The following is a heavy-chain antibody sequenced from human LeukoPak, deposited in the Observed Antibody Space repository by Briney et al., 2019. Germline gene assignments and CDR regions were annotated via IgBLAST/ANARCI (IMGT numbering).Heavy chain of an antibody. CDR1: GFTFNNYA. D-gene: IGHD5-12*01. CDR2: ISSSSSYI. V-gene: IGHV3-21*01. CDR3: ARGRGDSYFDY. J-gene: IGHJ4*02. Sequence: GGSLRLSCAASGFTFNNYAMSWVRQAPGKGLEWVSSISSSSSYIYYADSVKGRFTISRDNAKNSLYLQMNSLRAEDTAVYYCARGRGDSYFDYWGQGTLVTVSS.